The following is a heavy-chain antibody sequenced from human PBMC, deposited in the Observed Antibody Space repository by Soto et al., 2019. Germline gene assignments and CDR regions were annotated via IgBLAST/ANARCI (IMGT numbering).Heavy chain of an antibody. Sequence: HVTLKESGPVLVQPTETLTLTCTASGLSLSNARMGVSWIRQPRGKALEWLAHIFSNDEKSCSTSLKSRLSIAKDTSKSQVILTMTNMDPVDTATYYCARQRFSVNRYNWFDPWGQGTLVTVSS. J-gene: IGHJ5*02. D-gene: IGHD3-3*01. CDR1: GLSLSNARMG. CDR2: IFSNDEK. CDR3: ARQRFSVNRYNWFDP. V-gene: IGHV2-26*01.